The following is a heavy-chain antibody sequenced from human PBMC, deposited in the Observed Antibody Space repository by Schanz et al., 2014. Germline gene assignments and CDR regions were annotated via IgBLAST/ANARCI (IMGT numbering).Heavy chain of an antibody. CDR3: ARDYYDSSGYYYCDY. CDR2: VNPSVRGT. D-gene: IGHD3-22*01. CDR1: GYTLSAYS. Sequence: QVQLVQSGTQVKKPGASVKVSCKASGYTLSAYSLHWVRQAPGQGLEWMGIVNPSVRGTHFAREFQGRVTVTSDTSTSTVYMELSGLRSEDTAVYYCARDYYDSSGYYYCDYWGQGTLVTVSS. V-gene: IGHV1-46*01. J-gene: IGHJ4*02.